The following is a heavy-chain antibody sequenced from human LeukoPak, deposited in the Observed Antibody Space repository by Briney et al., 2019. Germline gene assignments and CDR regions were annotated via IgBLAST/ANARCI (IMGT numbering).Heavy chain of an antibody. CDR1: GFTFSSHW. D-gene: IGHD5-18*01. CDR3: ASPMWDTAIHDY. CDR2: INSDGSIT. Sequence: GGSLRLSCAASGFTFSSHWMHWVRQAPGKGLVWVSRINSDGSITSYADSVKGRSTISRDNAKDTLYLQMNSLRAEDAAVYYCASPMWDTAIHDYWGQGTLVTVSS. V-gene: IGHV3-74*01. J-gene: IGHJ4*02.